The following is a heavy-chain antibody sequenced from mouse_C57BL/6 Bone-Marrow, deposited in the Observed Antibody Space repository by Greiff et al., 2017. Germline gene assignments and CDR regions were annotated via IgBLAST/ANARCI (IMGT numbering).Heavy chain of an antibody. CDR2: IDPENGDT. CDR3: TNYYGSNWYFDV. J-gene: IGHJ1*03. Sequence: VQLQQSGAELVRPGASVKLSCTASGFNIKDDYMHWVKQRPEQGLEWIGWIDPENGDTEYASKFHGKATITADTSSNTAYLQLSSLTSEDTAVYYCTNYYGSNWYFDVWGTGTTVTVSS. CDR1: GFNIKDDY. D-gene: IGHD1-1*01. V-gene: IGHV14-4*01.